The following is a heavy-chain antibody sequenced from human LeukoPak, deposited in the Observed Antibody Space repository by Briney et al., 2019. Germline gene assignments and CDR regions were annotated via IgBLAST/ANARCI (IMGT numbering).Heavy chain of an antibody. CDR3: ARDRGYSNFDY. J-gene: IGHJ4*02. CDR1: GIGCSNYW. V-gene: IGHV3-7*01. Sequence: GGSLRLSCAASGIGCSNYWMSWVRQAPGKGLEWVANMNEDGSEKNYVDSVKGRFTISRDNAQDSLYLQMNSLRAEDTAVYYCARDRGYSNFDYWGQGTLLTVSS. CDR2: MNEDGSEK. D-gene: IGHD4-11*01.